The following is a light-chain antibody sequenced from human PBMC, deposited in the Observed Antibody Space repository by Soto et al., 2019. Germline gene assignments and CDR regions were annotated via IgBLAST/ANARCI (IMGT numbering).Light chain of an antibody. J-gene: IGLJ1*01. Sequence: QSALTQPASVSGSPGQSITISCTGTSSDVGSYNLVSWYQHHPGKAPKLIIYEVSKRPSGVSNRFSGSKSGNTASLTISGLQAEDEADYYCCSYAGSSTLVFGNGTKVTVL. V-gene: IGLV2-23*02. CDR1: SSDVGSYNL. CDR3: CSYAGSSTLV. CDR2: EVS.